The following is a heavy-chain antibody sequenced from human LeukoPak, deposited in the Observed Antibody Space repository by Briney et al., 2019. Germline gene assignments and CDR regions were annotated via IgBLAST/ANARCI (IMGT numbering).Heavy chain of an antibody. V-gene: IGHV4-34*01. D-gene: IGHD4-17*01. CDR3: VYGDYGVWFDP. CDR1: GGSFSGYY. J-gene: IGHJ5*02. Sequence: PSETLSLTCAVYGGSFSGYYWSWIRQPPGKGLEWIGEINHSGSTNYNPSLKSRVTISVDTSKNQFSLKLTSVTAADTAVYYCVYGDYGVWFDPWGQRTLVTVSS. CDR2: INHSGST.